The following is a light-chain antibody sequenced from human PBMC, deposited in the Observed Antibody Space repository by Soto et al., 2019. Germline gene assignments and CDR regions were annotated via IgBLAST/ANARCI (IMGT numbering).Light chain of an antibody. CDR1: QSVSGSY. CDR2: GTS. CDR3: QRYGSSLWT. V-gene: IGKV3-20*01. J-gene: IGKJ1*01. Sequence: EIVLTQSTGTLSLSPGERATLSCKASQSVSGSYLAWYQQKPGQAPRLVMYGTSSRASGIPDRFSGRGAGTDFTLTISRLEPEDFAEYYCQRYGSSLWTFGQGTKVEI.